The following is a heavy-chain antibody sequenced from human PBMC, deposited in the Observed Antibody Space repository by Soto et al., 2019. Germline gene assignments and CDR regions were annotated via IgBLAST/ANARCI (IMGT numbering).Heavy chain of an antibody. CDR3: VHPRSTVQVPPT. J-gene: IGHJ5*02. V-gene: IGHV3-64D*06. Sequence: GGSLRLSCAASGFTFSMFSMHWVRQAPGKGLEYVSGISSNGGSTYYADSVKGRFAISRDNSKNTLYLQMSSLRAVDTAVYYCVHPRSTVQVPPTWGQGTLVTVSS. D-gene: IGHD4-17*01. CDR2: ISSNGGST. CDR1: GFTFSMFS.